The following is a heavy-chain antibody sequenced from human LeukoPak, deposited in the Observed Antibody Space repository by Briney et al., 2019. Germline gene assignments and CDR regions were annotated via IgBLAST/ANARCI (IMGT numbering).Heavy chain of an antibody. V-gene: IGHV1-24*01. CDR1: GYTLTELS. Sequence: ASVKVSCKVSGYTLTELSMHWERQAPGKGLEWMGGFDPEDGETIYAQKFQGRVTMTEDTSTDTAYMELSSLRSEDTAVYYCATENYYGSGLDYWGQGTLVTVSS. CDR3: ATENYYGSGLDY. J-gene: IGHJ4*02. CDR2: FDPEDGET. D-gene: IGHD3-10*01.